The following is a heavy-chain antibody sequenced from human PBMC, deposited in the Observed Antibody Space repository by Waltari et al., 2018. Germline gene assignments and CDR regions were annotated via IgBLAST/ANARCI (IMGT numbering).Heavy chain of an antibody. D-gene: IGHD6-13*01. CDR1: GFTFSSYA. CDR3: AKDRVGQQLVRGTFDY. Sequence: EVQLLESGGGLVQPGGSLRLSCAASGFTFSSYAMSWVSQAPGKGLEWVSAISGSGGSTYYADSVKGRFTISRDNSKNTLYLQMNSLRAEDTAVYYCAKDRVGQQLVRGTFDYWGQGTLVTVSS. CDR2: ISGSGGST. V-gene: IGHV3-23*01. J-gene: IGHJ4*02.